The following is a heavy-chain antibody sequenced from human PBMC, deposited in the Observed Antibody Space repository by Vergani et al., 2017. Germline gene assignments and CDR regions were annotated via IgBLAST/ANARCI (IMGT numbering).Heavy chain of an antibody. D-gene: IGHD3-16*01. CDR2: MNPNSGNT. CDR1: GYTFTSYD. V-gene: IGHV1-8*01. Sequence: QVQLIQSGAELKKPGSSVRVSCKASGYTFTSYDINWVRQATGQGLEWMGWMNPNSGNTGYAQKFQGRVTMTRNTSISTAYMELSSLRSEDTAVYYCARARTGDDAFDIWGQGTMVTVSS. J-gene: IGHJ3*02. CDR3: ARARTGDDAFDI.